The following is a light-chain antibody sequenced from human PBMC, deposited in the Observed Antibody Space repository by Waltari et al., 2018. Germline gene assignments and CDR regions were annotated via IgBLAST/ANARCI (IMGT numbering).Light chain of an antibody. CDR2: EGS. V-gene: IGLV2-23*01. CDR1: SRDVGRYNL. Sequence: QSALTQPASVSGSPGQSITISCTGTSRDVGRYNLVSWYQQHPGKAPKLMIYEGSEWPSGVSNRFSGSTSGNTPSLTISGLQAEDEADYSCCSYTAGSTWVFGGGTKLTVL. CDR3: CSYTAGSTWV. J-gene: IGLJ3*02.